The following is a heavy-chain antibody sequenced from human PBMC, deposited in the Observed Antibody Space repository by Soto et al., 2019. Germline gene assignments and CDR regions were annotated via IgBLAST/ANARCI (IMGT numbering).Heavy chain of an antibody. CDR1: GGTFSSYA. D-gene: IGHD3-10*01. CDR3: ASGAHRRYGSGIPLGAFDI. J-gene: IGHJ3*02. Sequence: GASVKVSCKASGGTFSSYAISWVRQAPGQGLEWMGGIIPIFGTANYAQKFQGRVTITADESTNTAYMELSSLRSEDTAVYYCASGAHRRYGSGIPLGAFDIWGQGTMVTVSS. CDR2: IIPIFGTA. V-gene: IGHV1-69*13.